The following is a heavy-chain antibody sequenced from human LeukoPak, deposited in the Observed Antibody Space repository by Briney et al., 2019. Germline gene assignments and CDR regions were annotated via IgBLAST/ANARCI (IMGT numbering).Heavy chain of an antibody. Sequence: SETLSLTCAVYGGPFSGYYWSWIRQPPGKGLEWIGEINHSGSTNYNPSLKSRVTISVDTSKNQFSLKLSSVTAADTAVYYCARRPSGWYSRYFDYWGQGTLVTVSS. CDR1: GGPFSGYY. D-gene: IGHD6-19*01. CDR3: ARRPSGWYSRYFDY. J-gene: IGHJ4*02. V-gene: IGHV4-34*01. CDR2: INHSGST.